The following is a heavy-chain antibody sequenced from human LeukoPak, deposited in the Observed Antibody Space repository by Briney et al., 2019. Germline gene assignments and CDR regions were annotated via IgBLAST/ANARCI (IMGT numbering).Heavy chain of an antibody. CDR2: ISGSGGST. J-gene: IGHJ4*02. Sequence: GGSLRLLCAASGFTFGSYAMYWVRQAPGKGLERVSGISGSGGSTFYADSVKGRFTISRDNSENTVYLQMNSLRADDTAVYYCAKTTAGYSSGRYPGWPVDYWGQGTLVTVSS. V-gene: IGHV3-23*01. D-gene: IGHD6-19*01. CDR3: AKTTAGYSSGRYPGWPVDY. CDR1: GFTFGSYA.